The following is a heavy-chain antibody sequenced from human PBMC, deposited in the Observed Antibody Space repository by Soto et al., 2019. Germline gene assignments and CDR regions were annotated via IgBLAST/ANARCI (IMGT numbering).Heavy chain of an antibody. V-gene: IGHV3-23*01. J-gene: IGHJ4*02. CDR1: GFTFSNYV. CDR2: VSGSGGST. Sequence: PGGSLRLSCAASGFTFSNYVMSWVRQAPGKGLEWVSAVSGSGGSTYYADSVKGRFTVSRDNSKNTLYLQMNSLRAEDTAVYYCAKEGSWFGVAFDYWGQGILVTVSS. CDR3: AKEGSWFGVAFDY. D-gene: IGHD3-10*01.